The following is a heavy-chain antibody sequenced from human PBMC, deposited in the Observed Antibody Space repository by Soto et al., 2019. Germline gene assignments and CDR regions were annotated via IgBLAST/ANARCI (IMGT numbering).Heavy chain of an antibody. Sequence: GGSLRLSCAASGFSFGSYALSWVRQAPEKGLEWVSTISGSDGKTFYADSVKDRFSISRDTSQSTLYLQMNSLRADDTAMYYCARWSYLDYWGQGTRVTVSS. CDR3: ARWSYLDY. V-gene: IGHV3-23*01. CDR1: GFSFGSYA. D-gene: IGHD3-3*01. CDR2: ISGSDGKT. J-gene: IGHJ4*02.